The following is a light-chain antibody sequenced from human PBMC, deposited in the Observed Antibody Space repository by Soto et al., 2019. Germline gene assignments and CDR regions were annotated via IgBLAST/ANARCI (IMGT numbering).Light chain of an antibody. CDR1: TSNIGTNY. CDR2: RNN. V-gene: IGLV1-47*01. J-gene: IGLJ2*01. CDR3: AAWDDSLSGLVV. Sequence: QALVTQPPSASGTPGQTVTISCSGSTSNIGTNYVYWYQQLPGTAPKLLIYRNNQRPSGVPDRFSGSTSGTSASLAISGLRSEDEADYYCAAWDDSLSGLVVFGGGTKLTVL.